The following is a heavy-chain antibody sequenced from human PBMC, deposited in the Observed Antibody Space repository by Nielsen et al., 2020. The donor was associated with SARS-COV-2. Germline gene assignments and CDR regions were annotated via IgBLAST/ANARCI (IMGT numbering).Heavy chain of an antibody. D-gene: IGHD6-19*01. CDR3: ARGLGSGWYGVVDY. Sequence: GESLKISCAASGFGFRTFAMIWVRQSPGKGLQWVSSISTGGGSTYYTDSLKGRFVISRDNSKNSLYLQMSSLRAEDTAVYYCARGLGSGWYGVVDYWGQGTLVTVSS. CDR1: GFGFRTFA. V-gene: IGHV3-21*01. J-gene: IGHJ4*02. CDR2: ISTGGGST.